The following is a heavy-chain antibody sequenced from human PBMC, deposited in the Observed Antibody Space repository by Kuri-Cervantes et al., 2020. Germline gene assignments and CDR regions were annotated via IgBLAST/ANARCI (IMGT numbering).Heavy chain of an antibody. CDR1: GFTFSSYS. V-gene: IGHV3-72*01. CDR2: TRNKANSYTT. Sequence: GESLKISCAASGFTFSSYSMDWVRQAPGKGLEWVGRTRNKANSYTTEYAASVKGRFTISRDDSKNSLYLQMNSLKTEDTAVYYCARGTYYYDSSGYYRRSYWYFDLWGRGTLVTVSS. J-gene: IGHJ2*01. CDR3: ARGTYYYDSSGYYRRSYWYFDL. D-gene: IGHD3-22*01.